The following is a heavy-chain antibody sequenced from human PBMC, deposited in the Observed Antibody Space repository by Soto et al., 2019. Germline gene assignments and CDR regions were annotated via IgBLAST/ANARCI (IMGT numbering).Heavy chain of an antibody. Sequence: SETLSLTCTVSGGSISSGDYYWSWIRQPPGKGLEWIGYIYYSGSTYYNPSLKSRVTISVDTSKNQFSLKLSSVTAADTAVYYCARSRGATPFYGMDAWGQGTTVTVSS. CDR1: GGSISSGDYY. J-gene: IGHJ6*02. CDR2: IYYSGST. CDR3: ARSRGATPFYGMDA. V-gene: IGHV4-30-4*01. D-gene: IGHD1-26*01.